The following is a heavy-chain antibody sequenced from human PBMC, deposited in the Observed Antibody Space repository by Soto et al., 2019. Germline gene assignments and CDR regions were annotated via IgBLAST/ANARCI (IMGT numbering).Heavy chain of an antibody. CDR3: ATMNVDIVATTHYYYYGMDV. J-gene: IGHJ6*02. D-gene: IGHD5-12*01. V-gene: IGHV1-24*01. CDR1: GYTLTELS. Sequence: GASLKVSCKVSGYTLTELSMHWVLQAPGKGLEWMGGFDPEDGETIYAQKFQGRVTMTEDTSTDTAYMELSSLRSEDTAVYYCATMNVDIVATTHYYYYGMDVWGQGTTVTVSS. CDR2: FDPEDGET.